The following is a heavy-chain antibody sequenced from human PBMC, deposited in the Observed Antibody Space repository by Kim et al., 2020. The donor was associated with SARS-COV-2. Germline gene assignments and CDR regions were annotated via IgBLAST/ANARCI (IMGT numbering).Heavy chain of an antibody. CDR1: GFTFSSYD. D-gene: IGHD3-10*01. Sequence: GGSLRLSCAASGFTFSSYDMSWVRQAQGKGLEWVAAISGSGGSTYYADSVKGRFTISRDNSKNTLYLQMNSLRAEDTAVYYCAKQRSIWFGELGVMDVWGKGTTVTVSS. CDR3: AKQRSIWFGELGVMDV. CDR2: ISGSGGST. J-gene: IGHJ6*04. V-gene: IGHV3-23*01.